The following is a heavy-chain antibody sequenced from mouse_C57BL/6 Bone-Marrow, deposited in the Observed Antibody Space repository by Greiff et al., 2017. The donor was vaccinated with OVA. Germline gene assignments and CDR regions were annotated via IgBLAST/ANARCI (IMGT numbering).Heavy chain of an antibody. CDR3: ASVSYDYGPDY. V-gene: IGHV5-4*03. D-gene: IGHD2-4*01. Sequence: EVKLVESGGGLVKPGGSLKLSCAASGFTFSSYAMSWVRQTPEKRLEWVATISDGGSYTYYPDNVKGRFTISRNSAKNNLYLQMSQRKRKDTAMYFCASVSYDYGPDYWGQGTTITLSS. CDR1: GFTFSSYA. CDR2: ISDGGSYT. J-gene: IGHJ2*01.